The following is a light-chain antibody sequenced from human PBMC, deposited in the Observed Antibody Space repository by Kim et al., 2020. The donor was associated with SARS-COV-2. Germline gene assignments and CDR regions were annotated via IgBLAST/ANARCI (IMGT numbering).Light chain of an antibody. Sequence: SPGESATLSCRASQSVSSSYLAWYQQKPGQAPRLLIYGASSRATVIPDRFSGSGSGTDFTLTISRLEPEDFAVYYCQQYGSSPRAFGGGTKVDIK. J-gene: IGKJ4*01. CDR3: QQYGSSPRA. V-gene: IGKV3-20*01. CDR1: QSVSSSY. CDR2: GAS.